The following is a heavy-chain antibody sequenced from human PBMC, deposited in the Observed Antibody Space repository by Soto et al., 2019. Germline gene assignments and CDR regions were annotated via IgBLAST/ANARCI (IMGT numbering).Heavy chain of an antibody. CDR3: ARDKRYSSGPGSYWFDP. V-gene: IGHV4-59*01. D-gene: IGHD6-19*01. CDR1: GGSISSYY. CDR2: IYYSGST. J-gene: IGHJ5*02. Sequence: SETLSLTCTVSGGSISSYYWSWIRQPPGKGLEWIGYIYYSGSTNYNPSLKSRVTISVDTSKNQFSLKLSSVTAADTAVYYCARDKRYSSGPGSYWFDPWGQGTLVTVSS.